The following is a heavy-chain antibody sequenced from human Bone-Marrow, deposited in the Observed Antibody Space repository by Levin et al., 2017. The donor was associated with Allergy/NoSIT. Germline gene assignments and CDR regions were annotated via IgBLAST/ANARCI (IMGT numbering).Heavy chain of an antibody. D-gene: IGHD3-3*01. CDR1: GFILSRYW. Sequence: GGSLRLSCAASGFILSRYWMSWVRQAPGKGLEWVANIREDGNEKYYVDSVKGRFTISRDNAKNSLYLQMNSLRAEDTAVYYCAKVSAVVTPTWADYYYMDVGGKGTTVTVSS. V-gene: IGHV3-7*01. J-gene: IGHJ6*03. CDR3: AKVSAVVTPTWADYYYMDV. CDR2: IREDGNEK.